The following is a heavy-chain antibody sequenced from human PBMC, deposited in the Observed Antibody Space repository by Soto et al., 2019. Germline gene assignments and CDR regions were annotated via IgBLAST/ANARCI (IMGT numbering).Heavy chain of an antibody. CDR2: IYSGGST. CDR3: ARDCSGGSCYYDAFDI. D-gene: IGHD2-15*01. V-gene: IGHV3-66*01. Sequence: GGSLRLSCAASGFTVSSNYMSWVRQAPGKGLEWVSVIYSGGSTYYADSVKGRFTISRDNSKNTLYLQMNSLRAEDTAVYYCARDCSGGSCYYDAFDIWGQGTMVTVSS. CDR1: GFTVSSNY. J-gene: IGHJ3*02.